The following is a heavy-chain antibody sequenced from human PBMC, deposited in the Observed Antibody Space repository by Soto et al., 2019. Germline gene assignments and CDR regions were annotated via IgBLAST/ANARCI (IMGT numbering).Heavy chain of an antibody. CDR1: VDSVSSNSAA. CDR2: TYYRSKWYN. CDR3: ARVAGRSSSAFDI. Sequence: SQSLSLTCYISVDSVSSNSAACNLIKQSPSRGLEWLGRTYYRSKWYNDYAVSVKSRITINPDTSKNQFSLQLNSVTPEDTAVYYCARVAGRSSSAFDIWGQGTMVTVSS. J-gene: IGHJ3*02. D-gene: IGHD6-13*01. V-gene: IGHV6-1*01.